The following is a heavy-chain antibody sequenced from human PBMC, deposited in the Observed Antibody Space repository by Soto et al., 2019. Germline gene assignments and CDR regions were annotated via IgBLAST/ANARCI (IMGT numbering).Heavy chain of an antibody. CDR3: GRGRSGQIVVFY. CDR2: IGPETGAT. CDR1: GYTFTCHY. Sequence: ASVKVSCKASGYTFTCHYIHWVRQAPEQGPEWMGEIGPETGATRYAQKFRGRVTMTRDMSITTVYMELNNLSPDDTAVYYCGRGRSGQIVVFYWGQGTPVTVSS. J-gene: IGHJ4*02. D-gene: IGHD5-12*01. V-gene: IGHV1-2*02.